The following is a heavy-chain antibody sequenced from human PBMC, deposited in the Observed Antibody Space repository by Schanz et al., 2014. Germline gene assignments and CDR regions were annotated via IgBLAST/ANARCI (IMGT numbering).Heavy chain of an antibody. D-gene: IGHD4-17*01. J-gene: IGHJ4*02. V-gene: IGHV3-21*01. CDR2: ISSTSSNI. Sequence: EVQLVESGGGLVKPGGSLRLSCAASGFTFSSYSMNWVRQAPGKGLEWVSFISSTSSNIYYADSLKGRFTISRDNAKNSLYLQMNSLRAEDTAVYYCARDLVDYGGIPDFDYWGQGTLVTVSS. CDR1: GFTFSSYS. CDR3: ARDLVDYGGIPDFDY.